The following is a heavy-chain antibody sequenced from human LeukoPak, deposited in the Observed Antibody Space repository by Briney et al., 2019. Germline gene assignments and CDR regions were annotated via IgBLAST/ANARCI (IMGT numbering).Heavy chain of an antibody. CDR1: GFTVSNNY. Sequence: GGSLRLSCAASGFTVSNNYMSWVRQASGKGLEWVSAISGSDGSTYYTDSVKGRFTISRDNSKNTLYLQLNSLRAEDTAVYYCAKEEYSGSLLTLDYWGQGTLVTVSS. D-gene: IGHD1-26*01. J-gene: IGHJ4*02. V-gene: IGHV3-23*01. CDR2: ISGSDGST. CDR3: AKEEYSGSLLTLDY.